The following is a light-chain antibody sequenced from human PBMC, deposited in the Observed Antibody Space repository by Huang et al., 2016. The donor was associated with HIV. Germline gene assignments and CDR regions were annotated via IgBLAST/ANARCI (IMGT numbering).Light chain of an antibody. V-gene: IGKV3-11*01. CDR1: QSVSVY. J-gene: IGKJ1*01. CDR3: QQRSDWPPT. Sequence: EIVLAQSPVTLSLSPGERATLACRASQSVSVYLAWYQQKAGQPPRLLIYNASNRATGIPARFSGSGSGTDFTLTISSLEPEDCAGYYCQQRSDWPPTFGRGTKVEIK. CDR2: NAS.